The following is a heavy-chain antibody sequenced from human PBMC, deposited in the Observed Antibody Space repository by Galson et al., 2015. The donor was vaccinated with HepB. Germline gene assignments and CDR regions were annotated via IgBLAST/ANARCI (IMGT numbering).Heavy chain of an antibody. Sequence: SLRLSCAASGFTFSNAWMNWVRQAPGKGLEWVGRIKSKTDGGTTDHAAPVKGRFTISRDDSKNTLYLQMNSLKTEDTAVYYCTTDSSTSWSRSYYYYGMDVWGQGTTVTVSS. V-gene: IGHV3-15*07. CDR3: TTDSSTSWSRSYYYYGMDV. J-gene: IGHJ6*02. D-gene: IGHD2-2*01. CDR2: IKSKTDGGTT. CDR1: GFTFSNAW.